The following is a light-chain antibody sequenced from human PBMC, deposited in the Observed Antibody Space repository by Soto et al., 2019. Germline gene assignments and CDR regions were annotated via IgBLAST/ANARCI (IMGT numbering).Light chain of an antibody. CDR1: SSDVGNYNL. V-gene: IGLV2-23*01. CDR3: CSYAGRSSWV. CDR2: EGT. Sequence: QSALTQPASVSGSPGQSITISCTGSSSDVGNYNLVSWHQQHPGKAPKLMIYEGTKRPSGVSDRFSGSRSGNTASLTISGLQPEDEADYYCCSYAGRSSWVFGGGTKVTVL. J-gene: IGLJ3*02.